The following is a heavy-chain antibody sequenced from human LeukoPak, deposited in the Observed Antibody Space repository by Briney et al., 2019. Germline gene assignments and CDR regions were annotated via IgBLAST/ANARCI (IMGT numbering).Heavy chain of an antibody. CDR3: ARDCGPRCLGELSLYRRGLDY. V-gene: IGHV1-18*01. J-gene: IGHJ4*02. D-gene: IGHD3-16*02. CDR1: GYTFTSYG. Sequence: ASVKVSCKSSGYTFTSYGIRWVRQAPGQGLEWMGWISAYNGNTNYAQELQGRVTMTTDTSTSTAYMELRSLRSDDTAVYYCARDCGPRCLGELSLYRRGLDYWGQGTLVTVSS. CDR2: ISAYNGNT.